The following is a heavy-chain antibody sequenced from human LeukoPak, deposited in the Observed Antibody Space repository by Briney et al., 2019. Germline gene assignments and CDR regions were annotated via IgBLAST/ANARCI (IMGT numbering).Heavy chain of an antibody. V-gene: IGHV1-69*04. CDR1: GGTFSSYA. CDR2: IIPILGIA. Sequence: SVKVSCKASGGTFSSYAISWVRQAPGQGLEWMGRIIPILGIANYAQKFQGRVTITADKSTSTAYMELSSLRSEDTAVYYCASPKAGDSSSILRLLSSFDYWGQGTLVTVSS. CDR3: ASPKAGDSSSILRLLSSFDY. D-gene: IGHD6-6*01. J-gene: IGHJ4*02.